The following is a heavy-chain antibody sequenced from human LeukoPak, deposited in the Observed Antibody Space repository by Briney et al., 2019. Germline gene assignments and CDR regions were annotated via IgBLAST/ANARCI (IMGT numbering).Heavy chain of an antibody. D-gene: IGHD3-10*01. J-gene: IGHJ4*02. V-gene: IGHV1-58*02. CDR3: AAVDYYGSGTPWASFDY. CDR1: GFTFTSSA. Sequence: GASVKVSCKASGFTFTSSAMQWVRQARGQRLEWIGWIVVGSGNTYYAQKFQERVTITRDMSTNTAYTELSSLRSEDTAVYYCAAVDYYGSGTPWASFDYWGQGTLVTVSS. CDR2: IVVGSGNT.